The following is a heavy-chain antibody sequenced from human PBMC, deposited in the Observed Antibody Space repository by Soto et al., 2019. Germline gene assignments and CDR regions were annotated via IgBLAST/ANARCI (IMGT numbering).Heavy chain of an antibody. CDR2: IYYSGST. V-gene: IGHV4-61*01. J-gene: IGHJ4*02. CDR3: ARTIKKLAVISAFDY. D-gene: IGHD3-22*01. CDR1: GGSVSSPSYY. Sequence: PSETLSLTCSVSGGSVSSPSYYWSWIRQPPGKGLEWLGYIYYSGSTNYNPSLKSRLTISIDTAKKQFSLKLRSVTAADTAVYYCARTIKKLAVISAFDYWGQGTRVTVSS.